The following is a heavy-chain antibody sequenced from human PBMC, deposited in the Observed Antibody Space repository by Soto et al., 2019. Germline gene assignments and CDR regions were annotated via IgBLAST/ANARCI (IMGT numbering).Heavy chain of an antibody. CDR1: GYTFTSYG. D-gene: IGHD3-9*01. V-gene: IGHV1-18*01. CDR3: ARTNQYYDILTWDYYGIDV. CDR2: ISAYNGNT. J-gene: IGHJ6*02. Sequence: SVKVSCKASGYTFTSYGISWVRQAPGQGLEWMGWISAYNGNTNYAQKLQGRVTMTTDTSTSTAYMELRSLRSDDTAVYYCARTNQYYDILTWDYYGIDVWGQGTTVTVSS.